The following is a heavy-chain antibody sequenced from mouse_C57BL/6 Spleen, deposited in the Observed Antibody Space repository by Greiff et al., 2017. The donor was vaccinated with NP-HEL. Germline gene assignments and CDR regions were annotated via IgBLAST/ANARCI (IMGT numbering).Heavy chain of an antibody. Sequence: VKLMESGPELVKPGASVKISCKASGYAFSSSWMNWVKQRPGKGLEWIGRIYPGDGDTNYNGKFKGKATLTADKSSSTAYMQLSSLTSEDSAVYFCARIDDVWGTGTTVTVSS. J-gene: IGHJ1*03. CDR3: ARIDDV. CDR2: IYPGDGDT. V-gene: IGHV1-82*01. CDR1: GYAFSSSW.